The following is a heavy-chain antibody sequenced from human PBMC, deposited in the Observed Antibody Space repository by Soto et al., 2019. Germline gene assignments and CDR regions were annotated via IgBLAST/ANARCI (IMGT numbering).Heavy chain of an antibody. CDR2: IYDSGKT. J-gene: IGHJ4*02. V-gene: IGHV4-30-4*01. CDR3: ARGPTTDKVDF. Sequence: QVQLQESGPGLVKPSQTLSLTCTVSGGSINSVDYYWSRIRQPPGKGLEWIGHIYDSGKTYSNPSLKSQVTISVDTSKSQFSLKLTSVTAADTAVYYCARGPTTDKVDFWGQGTLVTVSS. CDR1: GGSINSVDYY. D-gene: IGHD4-17*01.